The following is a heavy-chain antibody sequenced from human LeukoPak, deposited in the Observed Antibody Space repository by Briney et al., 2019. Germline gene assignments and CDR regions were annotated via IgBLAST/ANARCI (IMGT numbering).Heavy chain of an antibody. D-gene: IGHD3-16*02. V-gene: IGHV1-46*01. J-gene: IGHJ4*02. CDR2: INPSGSST. CDR3: AADHEGAIGY. CDR1: GYSFTSHY. Sequence: ASVKVSCKASGYSFTSHYMHWVRQAPGQGLEWMGLINPSGSSTLYAQKFQGRVTITRDMSTSTAYMELSSLRSEDTAVYYCAADHEGAIGYWGQGTLVTVSS.